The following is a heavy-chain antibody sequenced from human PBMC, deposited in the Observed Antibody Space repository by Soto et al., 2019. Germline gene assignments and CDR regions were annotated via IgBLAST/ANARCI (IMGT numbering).Heavy chain of an antibody. CDR2: INHSGST. D-gene: IGHD3-10*01. CDR1: GGSFSGYY. CDR3: ARGQATMVRGVIASIYCFYGMEV. Sequence: SETLSLTCAVYGGSFSGYYWSWIRQPPGKGLEWIGEINHSGSTNYNPSLKSRVTISVDTSKNQFSLKLSSVTAADTAVYYCARGQATMVRGVIASIYCFYGMEVRDPGTSVKVSS. V-gene: IGHV4-34*01. J-gene: IGHJ6*02.